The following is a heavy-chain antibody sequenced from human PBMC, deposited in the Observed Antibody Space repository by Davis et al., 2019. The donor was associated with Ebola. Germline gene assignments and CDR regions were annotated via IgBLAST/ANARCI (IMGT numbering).Heavy chain of an antibody. CDR3: ARVCSGANCLGH. CDR1: GGSFSGYY. Sequence: SQTLSLTCAVYGGSFSGYYWSWIRQAPGKGLEWIGEINQGGSTNYHPSLKSRVTISVDTSKSHFSLNLRSVTAADTAVYYCARVCSGANCLGHWSQGALVTVSS. V-gene: IGHV4-34*01. D-gene: IGHD2-15*01. J-gene: IGHJ4*02. CDR2: INQGGST.